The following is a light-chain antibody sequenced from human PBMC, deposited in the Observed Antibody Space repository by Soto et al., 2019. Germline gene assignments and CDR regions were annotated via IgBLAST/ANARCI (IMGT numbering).Light chain of an antibody. Sequence: DIQMTQSPSTLSASVGDRVTITCRASQSISSWLAWYQQKPGKAPTLLIYKASSLASGVPSRFSGSGSGTEFTLTISSLQPYDFATYYCQKYNSYARTFGQGTKVEIK. CDR3: QKYNSYART. V-gene: IGKV1-5*03. CDR1: QSISSW. CDR2: KAS. J-gene: IGKJ1*01.